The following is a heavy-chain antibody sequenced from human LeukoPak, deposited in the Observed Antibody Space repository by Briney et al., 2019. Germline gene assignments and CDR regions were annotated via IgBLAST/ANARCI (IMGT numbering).Heavy chain of an antibody. D-gene: IGHD3-3*01. J-gene: IGHJ4*02. CDR3: ARDKEAAVDFWSGYYPL. Sequence: PGGSLRLSCAASGFTFSSYWMGWVRQAPGKGLEWVANIKRDGSEKYYGDSVKGRFTVSRGNAKNSLYLQMNSLRAEDTAVYYCARDKEAAVDFWSGYYPLWGQGTLVTVSS. CDR1: GFTFSSYW. CDR2: IKRDGSEK. V-gene: IGHV3-7*01.